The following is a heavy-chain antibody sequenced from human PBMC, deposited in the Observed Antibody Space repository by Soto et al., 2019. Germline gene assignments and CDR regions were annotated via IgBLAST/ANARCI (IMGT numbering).Heavy chain of an antibody. CDR1: EYSFTGHY. V-gene: IGHV1-2*02. J-gene: IGHJ5*02. CDR2: IDPKSGDT. CDR3: ARGYDKSGYDYFDP. Sequence: AASVKVSCKASEYSFTGHYLHWVRQAPGQGLEWMGWIDPKSGDTKYAPKFQDRVTMTRDTSISRAYMDLSSLRYDDTAVYYCARGYDKSGYDYFDPWGQGTLVTVSS. D-gene: IGHD3-22*01.